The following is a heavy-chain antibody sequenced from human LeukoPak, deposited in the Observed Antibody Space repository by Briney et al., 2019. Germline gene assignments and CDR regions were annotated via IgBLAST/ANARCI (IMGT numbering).Heavy chain of an antibody. CDR3: VVVVVPAAVWQFDL. D-gene: IGHD2-15*01. CDR1: GFTFRDYG. J-gene: IGHJ2*01. Sequence: GGPLRLSCAASGFTFRDYGFHWVRQAPGRGLEWAAVIWPDGSKKQYADSVKGRFTISRDNSKSTVYLEMNSLRVEDTAVYHCVVVVVPAAVWQFDLWGHGTLVTVSS. V-gene: IGHV3-33*03. CDR2: IWPDGSKK.